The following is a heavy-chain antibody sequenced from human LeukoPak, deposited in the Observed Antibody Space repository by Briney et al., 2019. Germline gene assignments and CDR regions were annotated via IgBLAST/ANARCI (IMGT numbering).Heavy chain of an antibody. J-gene: IGHJ6*04. Sequence: GGSLRLSCAASGFTFSSYGMHWVRQAPGKGLEWVAVISYDGSNKYYADSVKGRFTISRDNSKNTLYLQMNSLRAGDTAVYYCAKDRSVAGNYYYYGMDVWGKGTTVTVSS. CDR2: ISYDGSNK. CDR1: GFTFSSYG. V-gene: IGHV3-30*18. CDR3: AKDRSVAGNYYYYGMDV. D-gene: IGHD6-19*01.